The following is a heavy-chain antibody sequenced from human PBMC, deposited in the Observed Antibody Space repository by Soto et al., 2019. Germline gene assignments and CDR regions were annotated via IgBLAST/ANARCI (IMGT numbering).Heavy chain of an antibody. CDR3: TTAYGSNWYQ. D-gene: IGHD6-13*01. CDR1: PFTSSYAW. CDR2: VKRRSEGWVT. V-gene: IGHV3-15*07. J-gene: IGHJ4*02. Sequence: EVQLVESGGGLVEPGGSLRLSCEGSPFTSSYAWINWVRQAPGKGLEWVGQVKRRSEGWVTDYAAFANGRFTISREDSTDMAYLQMSSLKAEDTGVYYCTTAYGSNWYQWGQGTLVTVSA.